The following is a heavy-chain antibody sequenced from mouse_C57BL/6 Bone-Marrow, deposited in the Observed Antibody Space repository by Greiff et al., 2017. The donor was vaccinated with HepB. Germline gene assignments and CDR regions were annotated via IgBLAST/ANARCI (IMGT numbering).Heavy chain of an antibody. V-gene: IGHV5-6*02. Sequence: DVKLEESGGDLVKPGGSLKLSCAASGFTFSSYGMSWVRQTPDKRLEWVATISSGGSYTYYPDSVKGRFTISRDNAKNTLYLQMSSLKSEDTAMYYCARPYDGYYAWFAYWGQGTLVTVSA. D-gene: IGHD2-3*01. CDR1: GFTFSSYG. CDR3: ARPYDGYYAWFAY. CDR2: ISSGGSYT. J-gene: IGHJ3*01.